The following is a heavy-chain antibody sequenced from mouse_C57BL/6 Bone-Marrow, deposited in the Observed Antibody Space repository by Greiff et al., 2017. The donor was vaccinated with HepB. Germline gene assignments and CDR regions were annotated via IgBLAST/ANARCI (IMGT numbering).Heavy chain of an antibody. CDR1: GFNIKDDY. Sequence: EVQLQQSGAELVRPGASVKVSCTASGFNIKDDYMHWVTQRPEQGLEWIGWIDTENGDTENASKFQGKATITADTSSNTASLQLRSLTSEDTAVCYCTSGSMVDYWGQGTTLTVSS. V-gene: IGHV14-4*01. CDR2: IDTENGDT. J-gene: IGHJ2*01. CDR3: TSGSMVDY. D-gene: IGHD1-1*02.